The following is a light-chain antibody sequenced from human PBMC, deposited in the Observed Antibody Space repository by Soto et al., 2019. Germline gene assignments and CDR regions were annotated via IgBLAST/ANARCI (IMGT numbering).Light chain of an antibody. V-gene: IGKV3D-15*01. CDR2: GAS. J-gene: IGKJ4*01. CDR3: QQYHLFPLT. Sequence: EVMMTQSPATLSVSPGERATLSCRASQSVGRKVAWYQQKPGQAPRLLIYGASTRVTGIAARCSASGSGKEFSLTISSLHSEDFATYYCQQYHLFPLTFGGGTKVQMK. CDR1: QSVGRK.